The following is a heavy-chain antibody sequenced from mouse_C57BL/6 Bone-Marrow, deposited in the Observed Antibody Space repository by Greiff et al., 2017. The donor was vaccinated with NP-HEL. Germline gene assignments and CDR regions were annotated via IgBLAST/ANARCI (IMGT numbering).Heavy chain of an antibody. D-gene: IGHD3-2*02. V-gene: IGHV1-19*01. Sequence: VQLQQSGPVLVKPGASVKMSCKASGYTFTDYYMNWVKQSHGKSLEWIGVINPYNGGTSYNQKFKGKATLTVDKSSSTAYMELNSLTSEDSAVYYCARTAQATSSRDYWGQGTTLTVSS. CDR3: ARTAQATSSRDY. J-gene: IGHJ2*01. CDR2: INPYNGGT. CDR1: GYTFTDYY.